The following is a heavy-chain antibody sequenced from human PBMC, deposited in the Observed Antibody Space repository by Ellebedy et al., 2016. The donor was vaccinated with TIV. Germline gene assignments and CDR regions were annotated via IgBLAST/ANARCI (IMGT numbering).Heavy chain of an antibody. Sequence: GESLKISCAASGFTFSSYAMSWVRQAPGKGLEWVSAISGSGGSTYYADSVKGRFTISRDNSKNTLYLQMNSLRDEDTAVYYCARGRGGGSDSSTPRYYFDYWGQGTLVTASS. CDR3: ARGRGGGSDSSTPRYYFDY. V-gene: IGHV3-23*01. D-gene: IGHD2-2*01. CDR2: ISGSGGST. CDR1: GFTFSSYA. J-gene: IGHJ4*02.